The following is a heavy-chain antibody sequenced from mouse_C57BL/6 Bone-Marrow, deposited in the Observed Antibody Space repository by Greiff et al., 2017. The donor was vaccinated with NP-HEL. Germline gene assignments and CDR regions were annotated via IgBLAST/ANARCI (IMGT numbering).Heavy chain of an antibody. CDR1: GYTFTSYW. Sequence: QVQLQQPGAELVMPGASVKLSCKASGYTFTSYWMHWVKQRPGQGLEWIGEIDPSDSYTNYNQKFKGKSTLTVDKSSSTAYMQLSSLTSEDSAVYYCARGYYGSLTGTEGFAYWGQGTLVTVSA. J-gene: IGHJ3*01. V-gene: IGHV1-69*01. CDR2: IDPSDSYT. D-gene: IGHD1-1*01. CDR3: ARGYYGSLTGTEGFAY.